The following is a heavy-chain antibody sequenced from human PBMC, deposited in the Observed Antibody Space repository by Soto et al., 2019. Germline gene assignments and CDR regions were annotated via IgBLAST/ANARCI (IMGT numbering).Heavy chain of an antibody. CDR2: IWYDGSNK. V-gene: IGHV3-33*01. Sequence: GGSLRLSCAASGFTFSSYGMHWVRQAPGKGLEGVPVIWYDGSNKYYADSVKGRFTISRDNSKNTLYLQMNSLRAEDTAVYYCARDSRPGYCSGGSCPWREYYFDYWGQGTLVTVSS. CDR1: GFTFSSYG. CDR3: ARDSRPGYCSGGSCPWREYYFDY. D-gene: IGHD2-15*01. J-gene: IGHJ4*02.